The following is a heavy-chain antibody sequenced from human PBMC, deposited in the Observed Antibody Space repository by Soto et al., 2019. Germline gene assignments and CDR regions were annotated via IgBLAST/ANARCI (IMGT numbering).Heavy chain of an antibody. CDR3: ARGCPSLITIFGGRDPLNDAFDI. Sequence: GGSLRLSCAASGFTFSSYSMNWVRQAPGKGLEWVSSISSSSSYIYYADSVKGRFTISRDNAKNSLYLQMNSLRAEDTAVYYCARGCPSLITIFGGRDPLNDAFDIWGQGTMVTVSS. D-gene: IGHD3-3*01. CDR1: GFTFSSYS. V-gene: IGHV3-21*01. CDR2: ISSSSSYI. J-gene: IGHJ3*02.